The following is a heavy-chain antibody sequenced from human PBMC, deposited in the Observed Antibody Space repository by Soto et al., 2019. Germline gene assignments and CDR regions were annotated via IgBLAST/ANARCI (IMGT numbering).Heavy chain of an antibody. V-gene: IGHV4-34*01. D-gene: IGHD2-21*02. CDR2: INHSGST. CDR3: ARSINAVTDSFDY. CDR1: GGSFSGYY. J-gene: IGHJ4*02. Sequence: QVQLQQWGAGLLKPSETLSLTCAVYGGSFSGYYWSWIRQPPGKGLEWIGEINHSGSTNYNPSLKSRVTISVDTSKNQFSLKLSSVTAADTAVYYCARSINAVTDSFDYWGQGTLVTVSS.